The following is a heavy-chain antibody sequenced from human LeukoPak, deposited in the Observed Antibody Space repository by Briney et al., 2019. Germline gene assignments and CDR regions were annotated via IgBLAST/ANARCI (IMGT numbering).Heavy chain of an antibody. D-gene: IGHD3-22*01. V-gene: IGHV4-59*01. J-gene: IGHJ6*02. CDR3: ARDGYYYDSSGYYYYYYGVDV. Sequence: PSETLSLTCTVSGGSISSYYWSWIRQPPGKGLEWIGYIYYSGSTNYNPSLKSRVTISVDTSKNQFSLKLSSVTAADTAVYYCARDGYYYDSSGYYYYYYGVDVWGQGTTVTVSS. CDR1: GGSISSYY. CDR2: IYYSGST.